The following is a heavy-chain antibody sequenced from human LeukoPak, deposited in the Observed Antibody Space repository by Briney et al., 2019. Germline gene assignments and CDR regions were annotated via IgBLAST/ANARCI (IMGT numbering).Heavy chain of an antibody. CDR2: ISYDGSNK. V-gene: IGHV3-30*18. Sequence: GSLRFSCAASEFTFRSYGMHWVRQAPGKGLEWVAVISYDGSNKFYADSVKGRFTISRDNSKNTVYLQMNSLRDEDTAVYYCAKSAVTSSLILEDSWGQGTLVTVSS. D-gene: IGHD3-3*01. CDR1: EFTFRSYG. J-gene: IGHJ4*02. CDR3: AKSAVTSSLILEDS.